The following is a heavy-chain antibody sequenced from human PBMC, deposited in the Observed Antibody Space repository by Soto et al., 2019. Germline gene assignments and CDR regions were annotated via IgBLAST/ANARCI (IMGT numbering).Heavy chain of an antibody. V-gene: IGHV3-23*01. Sequence: EVQLLESGGGLVQPGGSLRLSCAASGFTFSSYAMSWVRQAPGKGLEWVSAISGSGGSTHYADSVKGRFTISRDNSKNTLYLQMNSLRAEDTAVYYCAKALGGAYYDFWSGYYTNWYFDLWGRGTLVTVSS. D-gene: IGHD3-3*01. CDR2: ISGSGGST. J-gene: IGHJ2*01. CDR1: GFTFSSYA. CDR3: AKALGGAYYDFWSGYYTNWYFDL.